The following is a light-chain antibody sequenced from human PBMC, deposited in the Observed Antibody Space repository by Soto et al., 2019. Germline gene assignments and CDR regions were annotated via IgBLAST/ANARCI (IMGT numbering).Light chain of an antibody. CDR2: GVS. V-gene: IGKV3-15*01. J-gene: IGKJ1*01. CDR1: QSVDSY. CDR3: QQYNTWPRT. Sequence: DILMTQSPDTLSVSLGERATLSCRASQSVDSYLAWYQQRPGQSPRLLIYGVSTRATGVSARFSGSGSGTEFTLTITSLQSEDYAVYYCQQYNTWPRTFGQGTKVE.